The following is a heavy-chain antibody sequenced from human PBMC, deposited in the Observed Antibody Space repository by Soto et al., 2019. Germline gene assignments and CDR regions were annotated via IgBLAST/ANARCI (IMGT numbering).Heavy chain of an antibody. Sequence: ASVKVSCKASGYTFTSYGISWVRQAPGQGLEWMGWISAYNGNTNYAQKLQGRVTMTTDTSTSTAYMELRSLRSDDTAVYYCARDLLPFYYSYGMDVWGQGTTVTVSS. V-gene: IGHV1-18*01. CDR1: GYTFTSYG. CDR2: ISAYNGNT. CDR3: ARDLLPFYYSYGMDV. J-gene: IGHJ6*02.